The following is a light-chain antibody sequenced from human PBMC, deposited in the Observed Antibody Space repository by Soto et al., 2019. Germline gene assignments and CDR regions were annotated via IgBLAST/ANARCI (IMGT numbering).Light chain of an antibody. CDR3: QQRSNWLT. V-gene: IGKV3-11*01. CDR1: QSVSSY. CDR2: DTS. Sequence: EIVLTQSPVTLSLSPGERATLSCRASQSVSSYLAWYQQKPGQAPRLLIYDTSTRATGIPARFSGSGSGTDFTITIRSLEPEDFAVYYCQQRSNWLTFGGGTKVDFK. J-gene: IGKJ4*01.